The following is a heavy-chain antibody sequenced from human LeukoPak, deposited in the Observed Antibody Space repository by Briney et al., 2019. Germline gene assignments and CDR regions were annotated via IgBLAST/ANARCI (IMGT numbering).Heavy chain of an antibody. CDR1: GGSFSGYY. V-gene: IGHV4-34*01. Sequence: PSETLSLTCAVYGGSFSGYYWSWIRQPPGKGLEWIGEINHSGSTNYNPSLKSRVTISVDTSKNQFSLKLSSVTAADTAVYYCARPPYVWGSYRYPRDAFDIWGQGTMVTVSS. J-gene: IGHJ3*02. D-gene: IGHD3-16*02. CDR3: ARPPYVWGSYRYPRDAFDI. CDR2: INHSGST.